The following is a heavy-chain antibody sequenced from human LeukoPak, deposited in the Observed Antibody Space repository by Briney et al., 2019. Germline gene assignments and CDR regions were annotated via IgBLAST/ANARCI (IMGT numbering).Heavy chain of an antibody. D-gene: IGHD3-3*01. J-gene: IGHJ4*02. CDR2: ISSSSSYI. V-gene: IGHV3-21*01. Sequence: GGSLRLSCAASGFTFSSYTMNWVRHVPGKGLEWVSSISSSSSYIYYADSVKGRFTISRDNAKNSLYLQMNSLRAEDTAVYYCASRGDFWSGYPFDYWGQGTLVTVSS. CDR1: GFTFSSYT. CDR3: ASRGDFWSGYPFDY.